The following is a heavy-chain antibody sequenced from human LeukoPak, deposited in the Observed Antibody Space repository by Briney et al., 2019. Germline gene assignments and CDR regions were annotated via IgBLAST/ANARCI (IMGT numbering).Heavy chain of an antibody. CDR1: GFTFDDYA. CDR3: AKGGQQLALDAFDI. D-gene: IGHD6-13*01. J-gene: IGHJ3*02. CDR2: ISWNSGSI. Sequence: GGSLRLSCAASGFTFDDYAMHWVRQAPGKGLEWVSGISWNSGSIGYADSVKGRFTIPRDNAKNSLYLQMNSLRAEDMALYYCAKGGQQLALDAFDIWGQGTMVTVSS. V-gene: IGHV3-9*03.